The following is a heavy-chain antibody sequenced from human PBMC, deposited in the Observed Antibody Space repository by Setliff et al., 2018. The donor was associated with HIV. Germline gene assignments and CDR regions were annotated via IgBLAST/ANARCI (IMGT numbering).Heavy chain of an antibody. CDR1: GGSISSSSYY. CDR3: ARHRDPPGSRWIYYYYYMDL. D-gene: IGHD6-13*01. J-gene: IGHJ6*03. V-gene: IGHV4-39*07. Sequence: SETLSLTCSVSGGSISSSSYYWGWIRQPPGKGLDWIGSMSYTGTTYDNPSLKSRVTISVDTSKNQFSLKLSSVTAADTAVYYCARHRDPPGSRWIYYYYYMDLWGEGTTVTVSS. CDR2: MSYTGTT.